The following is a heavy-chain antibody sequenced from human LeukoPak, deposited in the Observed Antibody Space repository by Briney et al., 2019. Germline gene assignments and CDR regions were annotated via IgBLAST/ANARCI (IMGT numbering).Heavy chain of an antibody. CDR2: INPNSGGT. J-gene: IGHJ4*02. Sequence: ASVKVSCKASGYTFTGYYMHWVRQAPGQGLEWMGWINPNSGGTNYAQKFQGRVTMTRDTSISTAYMELSRLRSDDTAVYYCARDLDTAMVLYYFDYWGQGTLVTVSS. V-gene: IGHV1-2*02. CDR1: GYTFTGYY. D-gene: IGHD5-18*01. CDR3: ARDLDTAMVLYYFDY.